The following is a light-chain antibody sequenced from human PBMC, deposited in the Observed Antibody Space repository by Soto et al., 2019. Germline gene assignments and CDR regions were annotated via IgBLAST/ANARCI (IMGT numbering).Light chain of an antibody. V-gene: IGKV3-20*01. CDR2: GAS. CDR3: QQYGSSPLIS. J-gene: IGKJ5*01. Sequence: VLTNSPGTLSLSPGESSTLSCRASQTVSITYLTWYQQKPGQAPRLLIFGASKRATGIPDRFSGSGSGRDFTLTISGLEPEDFAVYYCQQYGSSPLISFGQGTRLEI. CDR1: QTVSITY.